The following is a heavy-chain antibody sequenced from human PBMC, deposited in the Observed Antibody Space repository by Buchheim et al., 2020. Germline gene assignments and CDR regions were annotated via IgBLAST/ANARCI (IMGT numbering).Heavy chain of an antibody. CDR2: IHTTGST. CDR1: GGSISSGNYY. V-gene: IGHV4-61*02. CDR3: ERDQGVGAIFDY. D-gene: IGHD1-26*01. J-gene: IGHJ4*02. Sequence: QVQLQESGPGLVKPSQTLSLTCTVSGGSISSGNYYWSWIRQPAGKGLEWIGHIHTTGSTNYNPSLKSRVTIALDTSKNQFSLKLSSVTAADTDVYYCERDQGVGAIFDYWGQGTL.